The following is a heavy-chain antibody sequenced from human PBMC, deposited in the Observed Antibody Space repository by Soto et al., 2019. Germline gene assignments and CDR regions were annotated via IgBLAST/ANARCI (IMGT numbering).Heavy chain of an antibody. J-gene: IGHJ4*02. CDR1: GGSISSYY. CDR3: GGAWGRVFDY. CDR2: IYYSGST. Sequence: QVQLQESGPGLVKPSETLSLTCTVSGGSISSYYWSWIRQPPGKGLEWIGYIYYSGSTNYNPSLKSRVTISGGPSKNPFSPKLSSLTAGDTAVYYWGGAWGRVFDYWGQGTLVTVSS. D-gene: IGHD3-16*01. V-gene: IGHV4-59*01.